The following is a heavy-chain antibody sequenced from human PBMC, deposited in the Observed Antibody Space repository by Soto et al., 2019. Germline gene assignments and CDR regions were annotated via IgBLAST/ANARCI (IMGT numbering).Heavy chain of an antibody. Sequence: QVQLVESGGGVVQPGRSLRLSCAASGFTFSSYAMHWVRQAPGKGLEWVAVISYDGSNKYYADSVKGRFTISRDNSKNTLYLQMNSLRAEDTAVYYCARDGAAAGLLDNFDYCGPVTLVTVSS. CDR1: GFTFSSYA. D-gene: IGHD6-13*01. CDR3: ARDGAAAGLLDNFDY. J-gene: IGHJ4*02. V-gene: IGHV3-30-3*01. CDR2: ISYDGSNK.